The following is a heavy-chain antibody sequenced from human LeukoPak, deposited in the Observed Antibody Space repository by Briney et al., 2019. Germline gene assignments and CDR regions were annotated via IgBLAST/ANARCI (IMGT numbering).Heavy chain of an antibody. V-gene: IGHV3-33*06. CDR2: IWYEGSNK. D-gene: IGHD6-13*01. CDR3: AKSLFRAAAGTPFAY. Sequence: GGSVRLSCAASGVTFSSYGMHGVRQAPGKGGEGVGGIWYEGSNKYYADSVKGRFTISRDNSKNTLYLQMNSLRAEHTAVYYCAKSLFRAAAGTPFAYWGQGTLVTVSS. CDR1: GVTFSSYG. J-gene: IGHJ4*02.